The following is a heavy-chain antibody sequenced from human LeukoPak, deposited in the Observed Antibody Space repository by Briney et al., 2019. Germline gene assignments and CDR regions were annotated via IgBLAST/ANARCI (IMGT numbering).Heavy chain of an antibody. J-gene: IGHJ6*03. V-gene: IGHV4-61*01. CDR1: GGSVSGSTYY. CDR3: ARDEDNSGRYYYYMDV. CDR2: IYHSGSTT. Sequence: PSETLSLTCTVSGGSVSGSTYYWNCIRQPPGKGLEWIGYIYHSGSTTNYNPSPKSRATITVDTSKNQFSLKLNYVTAADTAVYYCARDEDNSGRYYYYMDVWGKGTTVTVSS. D-gene: IGHD3-22*01.